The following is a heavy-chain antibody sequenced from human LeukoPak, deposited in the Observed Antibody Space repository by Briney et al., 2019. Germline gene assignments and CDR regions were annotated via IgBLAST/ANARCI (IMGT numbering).Heavy chain of an antibody. J-gene: IGHJ4*02. CDR1: GNTLSELS. D-gene: IGHD1-26*01. Sequence: ASVTVSCQVSGNTLSELSMHWVRQAPGKGLELMGGVDPEDDKNIYAQKFQGRVTMTEDTSTDTAYLELSNLRSEDTAVYYCATDHQWQLLGYWGQGTLVTVS. V-gene: IGHV1-24*01. CDR2: VDPEDDKN. CDR3: ATDHQWQLLGY.